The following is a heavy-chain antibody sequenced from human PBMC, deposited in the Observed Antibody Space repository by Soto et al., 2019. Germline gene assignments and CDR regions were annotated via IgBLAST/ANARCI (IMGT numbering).Heavy chain of an antibody. CDR1: GFTFSSYS. CDR3: ARGGQCTSTSCYEDDAFDI. J-gene: IGHJ3*02. Sequence: GGSLRLSCAASGFTFSSYSMNWVRQAPGKGLEWVSSISSSSSYIYYADSVKGRFTISRDNAKNSLYLQWSSLKASDTAMYYCARGGQCTSTSCYEDDAFDIWGQGTMVTVS. D-gene: IGHD2-2*01. CDR2: ISSSSSYI. V-gene: IGHV3-21*04.